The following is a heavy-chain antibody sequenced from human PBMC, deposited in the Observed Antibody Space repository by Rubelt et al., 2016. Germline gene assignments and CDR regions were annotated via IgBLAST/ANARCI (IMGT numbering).Heavy chain of an antibody. Sequence: YYADSVKVRFTISRDNSKNTLYLQMNSLRAEDTAVYYCAKGGYCTNGVCYLNNWFDPWGQGTLVTVSS. V-gene: IGHV3-23*01. D-gene: IGHD2-8*01. J-gene: IGHJ5*02. CDR3: AKGGYCTNGVCYLNNWFDP.